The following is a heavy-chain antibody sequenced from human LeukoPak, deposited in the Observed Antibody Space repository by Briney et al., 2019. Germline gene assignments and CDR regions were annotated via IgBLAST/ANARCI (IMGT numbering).Heavy chain of an antibody. Sequence: SETLSLTCTVSGGSISTNKYYWGWIRQPPGKGLEWIGSIYYSGSTYYNPTLKSRVTIFVDTSKNQFSLKLSSVSAADTAVYYCATPYSGGYQGLDIWGQGTMVTVS. CDR1: GGSISTNKYY. V-gene: IGHV4-39*01. CDR3: ATPYSGGYQGLDI. J-gene: IGHJ3*02. D-gene: IGHD1-26*01. CDR2: IYYSGST.